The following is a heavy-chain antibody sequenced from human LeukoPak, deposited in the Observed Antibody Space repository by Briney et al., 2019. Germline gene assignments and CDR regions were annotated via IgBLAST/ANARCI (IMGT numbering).Heavy chain of an antibody. J-gene: IGHJ5*02. D-gene: IGHD1-26*01. CDR3: ARTARAPNSGSYYEGWFDP. CDR1: GGSISSYY. V-gene: IGHV4-59*01. CDR2: IYYSGST. Sequence: SETLSLTCTVSGGSISSYYWSWIRQPPGKGLEWIGNIYYSGSTNYNPSLKGRVTISVDTSKNQFSLKLSSVTSADTAVYYCARTARAPNSGSYYEGWFDPWGQGTLVTVSS.